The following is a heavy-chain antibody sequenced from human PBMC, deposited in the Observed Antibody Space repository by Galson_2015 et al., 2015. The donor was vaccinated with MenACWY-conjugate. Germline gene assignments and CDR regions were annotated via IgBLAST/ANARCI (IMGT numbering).Heavy chain of an antibody. D-gene: IGHD5-12*01. CDR2: IYYSGST. J-gene: IGHJ3*02. CDR1: GGSISSYY. CDR3: ARGATDDAFDI. Sequence: SETLSLTCTVSGGSISSYYWSWIRQPPGKGLEWIGYIYYSGSTNYNPSLKSRVTISVDTSKNQFSLKLSSVTAADTAVYYCARGATDDAFDIWGQGTMVTVSS. V-gene: IGHV4-59*01.